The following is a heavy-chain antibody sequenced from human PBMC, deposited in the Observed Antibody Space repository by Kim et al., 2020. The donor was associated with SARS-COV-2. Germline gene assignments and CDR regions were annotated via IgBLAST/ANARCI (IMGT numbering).Heavy chain of an antibody. D-gene: IGHD5-12*01. CDR1: GGSISSYY. J-gene: IGHJ2*01. Sequence: SQTLSLTCTVSGGSISSYYWSWIRQPPGKGLEWIGYIYYSGSTNYNPSLKSRVTISVDTSKNQFSLKLSSVTAADTAVYYCARIRRDGYNVEFWYFDLWGRGTLVTVSS. CDR2: IYYSGST. CDR3: ARIRRDGYNVEFWYFDL. V-gene: IGHV4-59*08.